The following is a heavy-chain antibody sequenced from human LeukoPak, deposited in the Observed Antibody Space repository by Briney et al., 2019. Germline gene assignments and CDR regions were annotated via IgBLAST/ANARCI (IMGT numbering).Heavy chain of an antibody. CDR3: AKSKERYSYPDPLRFDY. Sequence: GGSLRLSCAASGFTFRSYAMSWVRQAPGKGLEWVSPINANGGMTYYADSVKGRFTISRDNSKNTLYLQMNRLRAEDTAVYYCAKSKERYSYPDPLRFDYWGQGTLVTVSS. CDR2: INANGGMT. J-gene: IGHJ4*02. CDR1: GFTFRSYA. D-gene: IGHD2-15*01. V-gene: IGHV3-23*01.